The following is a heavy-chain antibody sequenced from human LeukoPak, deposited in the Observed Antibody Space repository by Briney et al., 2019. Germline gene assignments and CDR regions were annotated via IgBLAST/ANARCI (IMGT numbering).Heavy chain of an antibody. CDR1: GFTFSDYY. V-gene: IGHV3-11*04. J-gene: IGHJ4*02. Sequence: GGSLRLSCAASGFTFSDYYMSWIRQAPGKGLEWVSYISSSGSTIYYADSVKGRFTISRDNAKNSLYLQMNSLRAEDTAVYYCARDAKYYDFWSGYYASYYFDYWGQGTLVTVSS. CDR2: ISSSGSTI. CDR3: ARDAKYYDFWSGYYASYYFDY. D-gene: IGHD3-3*01.